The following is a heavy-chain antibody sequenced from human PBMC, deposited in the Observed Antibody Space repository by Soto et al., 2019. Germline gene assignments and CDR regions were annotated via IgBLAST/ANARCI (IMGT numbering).Heavy chain of an antibody. CDR2: ISGSAGSI. Sequence: ESGGGLVKPGGSLRLSCAASGFTFSNAWMSWVRQAPGKGLEWVSSISGSAGSIYYADSVKGRFTVSRDNSKDTLYLEMNTLRAEDTAVYYCAKGMAILHNYYAMDVWGQGTTVTVSS. D-gene: IGHD3-3*01. J-gene: IGHJ6*02. CDR1: GFTFSNAW. CDR3: AKGMAILHNYYAMDV. V-gene: IGHV3-23*01.